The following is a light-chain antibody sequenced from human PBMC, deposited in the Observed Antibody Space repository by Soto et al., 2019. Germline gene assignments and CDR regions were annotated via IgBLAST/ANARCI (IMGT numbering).Light chain of an antibody. V-gene: IGLV2-8*01. J-gene: IGLJ2*01. Sequence: QSALTQPPSASGSPGQSVTISCTGTSSDVGGYNYVSWYQQHPGKAPKLMIYEVSKRPSGVPDRFSGSKSGNTASLTVSGLQAEVEADYYCISYAGSNNNVVFGGGTKLTVL. CDR3: ISYAGSNNNVV. CDR1: SSDVGGYNY. CDR2: EVS.